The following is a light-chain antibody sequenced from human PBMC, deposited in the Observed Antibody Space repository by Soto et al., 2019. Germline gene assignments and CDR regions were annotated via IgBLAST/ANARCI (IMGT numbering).Light chain of an antibody. J-gene: IGKJ4*01. Sequence: EIVLTQSPATLSLSPGERATLSCRASQSVTTYLAWYQQKPGQAPRLLIYDASNRATGIPARFSGSGSGTDFTLTISSLEPEDFAVYYCHRRTIWPLTYGGGTKVEIK. V-gene: IGKV3-11*01. CDR2: DAS. CDR1: QSVTTY. CDR3: HRRTIWPLT.